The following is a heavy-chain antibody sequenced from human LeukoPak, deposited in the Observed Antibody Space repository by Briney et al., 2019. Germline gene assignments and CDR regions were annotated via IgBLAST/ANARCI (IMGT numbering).Heavy chain of an antibody. D-gene: IGHD3-3*01. CDR3: ARDRSGFLEWLPLKPLDYYYMDV. CDR2: IYYSGST. J-gene: IGHJ6*03. Sequence: ASETLSLTCTVSGGSISSSSYYWGWIRQPPGKGLEWIGSIYYSGSTYYNPSLKSRVTISVDTSKNQFSLKLSSVTAADTAVYYCARDRSGFLEWLPLKPLDYYYMDVWGKGTTVTVSS. CDR1: GGSISSSSYY. V-gene: IGHV4-39*07.